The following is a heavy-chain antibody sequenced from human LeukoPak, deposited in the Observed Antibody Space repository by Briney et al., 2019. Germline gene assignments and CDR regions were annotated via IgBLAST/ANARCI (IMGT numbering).Heavy chain of an antibody. CDR1: GFTFSSYS. CDR3: TTDLKDIVVVTAIPGFDY. V-gene: IGHV3-15*01. J-gene: IGHJ4*02. D-gene: IGHD2-21*02. CDR2: IKSKTDGGTT. Sequence: PGGSLRLSCAASGFTFSSYSMNWVRQAPGKGLEWVGRIKSKTDGGTTDYAAPVKGRFTISRDDSKNTLYLQMNSLKTEDTAVYYCTTDLKDIVVVTAIPGFDYWGQGTLVTVSS.